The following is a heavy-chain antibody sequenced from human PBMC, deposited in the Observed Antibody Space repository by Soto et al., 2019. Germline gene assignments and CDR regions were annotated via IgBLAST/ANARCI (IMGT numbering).Heavy chain of an antibody. CDR3: ARMADGYNYHFDY. CDR1: GFTFSSYA. J-gene: IGHJ4*02. Sequence: GGSLRLSCAASGFTFSSYAMSWVRQAPGKGLEWVATISGSGGSTYHADSVKGRFTISRDDAKKSLYLQMSSLRAEDTAIYFCARMADGYNYHFDYWGQGTLVTVSS. V-gene: IGHV3-23*01. D-gene: IGHD5-12*01. CDR2: ISGSGGST.